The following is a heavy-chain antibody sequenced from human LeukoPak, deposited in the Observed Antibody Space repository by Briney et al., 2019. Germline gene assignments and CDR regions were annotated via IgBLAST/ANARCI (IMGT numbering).Heavy chain of an antibody. CDR3: ARGVGATTGSFDY. CDR2: IIPIFGTA. CDR1: GGTFSSYA. Sequence: SVKVSCKASGGTFSSYAISWVRQAPGQELEWMGGIIPIFGTANYAQKFQGRVTITADESTSTAYMELSSLRSEDTAVYYCARGVGATTGSFDYWGQGTLVTVSS. J-gene: IGHJ4*02. V-gene: IGHV1-69*01. D-gene: IGHD1-26*01.